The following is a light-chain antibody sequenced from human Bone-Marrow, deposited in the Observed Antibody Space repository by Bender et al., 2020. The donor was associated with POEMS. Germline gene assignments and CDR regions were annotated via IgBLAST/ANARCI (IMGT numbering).Light chain of an antibody. V-gene: IGLV1-44*01. Sequence: QSVLTQPPSASGTPGQSVTISCSGTSSNFGNNAANWYQHVPGTAPKLLIYSNNQRPSGVPDRFSASTSGTSASLAISGLHSDDEADYYCSSCDDSLNGWVFGGGTKLTVL. CDR1: SSNFGNNA. J-gene: IGLJ3*02. CDR3: SSCDDSLNGWV. CDR2: SNN.